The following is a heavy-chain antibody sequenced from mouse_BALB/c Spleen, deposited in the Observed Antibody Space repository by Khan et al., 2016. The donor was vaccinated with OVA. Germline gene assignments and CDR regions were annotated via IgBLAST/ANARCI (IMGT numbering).Heavy chain of an antibody. D-gene: IGHD2-10*01. CDR3: ARPPYFSYVLDN. J-gene: IGHJ4*01. CDR2: INTYTGEP. CDR1: GHTFTKFG. V-gene: IGHV9-3-1*01. Sequence: QIQLVQSGPEVKKPGETVKISCKASGHTFTKFGMNWVKQAPGKGLKWMGWINTYTGEPTYAADFNGRFAFSLETSASTAYLQINNLKNEDTATXFCARPPYFSYVLDNWGQGTSVTVSS.